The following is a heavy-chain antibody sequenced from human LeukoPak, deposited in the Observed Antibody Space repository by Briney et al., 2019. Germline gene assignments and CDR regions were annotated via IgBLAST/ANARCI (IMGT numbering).Heavy chain of an antibody. CDR3: AKARDYYDSSGYHGFDY. V-gene: IGHV3-21*04. CDR2: ISSSSSYI. CDR1: GFTFSSYS. D-gene: IGHD3-22*01. Sequence: GGSLRLSCAASGFTFSSYSMNWVRQAPGKGLEWVSSISSSSSYIYYADSVKGRFTISRDNAKNSLYLQMNSLRAEDTALYYCAKARDYYDSSGYHGFDYXGQXTLXXVSS. J-gene: IGHJ4*02.